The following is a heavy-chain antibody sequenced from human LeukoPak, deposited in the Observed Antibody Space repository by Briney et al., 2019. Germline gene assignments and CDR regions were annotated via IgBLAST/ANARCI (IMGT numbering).Heavy chain of an antibody. CDR3: AKDGANWDFDY. CDR1: AFTFSTYG. J-gene: IGHJ4*02. D-gene: IGHD7-27*01. V-gene: IGHV3-30*02. Sequence: GGSMRLSCAASAFTFSTYGMHWVRQAPGKGLEWVAFIRYDGSDKYCANSVKGRFTISRDNSKNTLYLQMNSLRVEDTAVYYCAKDGANWDFDYWGQGSLVTVSS. CDR2: IRYDGSDK.